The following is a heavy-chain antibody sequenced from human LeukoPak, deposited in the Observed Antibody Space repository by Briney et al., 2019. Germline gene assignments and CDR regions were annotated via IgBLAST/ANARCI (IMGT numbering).Heavy chain of an antibody. V-gene: IGHV4-31*03. J-gene: IGHJ4*02. CDR2: IHYSGST. CDR3: AKDGCPSSICSYFAY. CDR1: GDSISGGHYY. Sequence: PSQTLSLTYTVSGDSISGGHYYWSWLRQHPGKGLEWIGYIHYSGSTNYTPSLKSRAFISVDTSKNQFSLKLTSVTAADTAVYYCAKDGCPSSICSYFAYWGQGTLVTVSS. D-gene: IGHD2-2*01.